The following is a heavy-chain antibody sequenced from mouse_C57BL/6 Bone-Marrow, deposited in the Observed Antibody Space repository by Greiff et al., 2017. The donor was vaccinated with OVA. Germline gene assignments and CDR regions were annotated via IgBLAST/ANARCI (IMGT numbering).Heavy chain of an antibody. CDR2: IDPSDSYT. V-gene: IGHV1-59*01. J-gene: IGHJ2*01. Sequence: VQLQQPGAELVRPGTSVKLSCKASGYTFTSYWMHWVKQRPGRGLEWIGVIDPSDSYTNYNQKFKGKATLTVDTSSSTAYMQLSSLTSEDSAVYYCARSNFDYWGQGTTLTVSS. CDR1: GYTFTSYW. CDR3: ARSNFDY.